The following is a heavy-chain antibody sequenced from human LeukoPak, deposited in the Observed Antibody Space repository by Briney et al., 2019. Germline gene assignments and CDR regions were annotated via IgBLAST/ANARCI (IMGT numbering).Heavy chain of an antibody. CDR3: ARRAAAGTGGRWVYYYYMDV. CDR2: IYPGDSDT. CDR1: GYSFTSYW. J-gene: IGHJ6*03. Sequence: PGESLKISYKGSGYSFTSYWIGWVRQMPGKGLEWMGIIYPGDSDTRYSPSFQGQVTISADKSISTAYLQWSSLKASDTAMYYCARRAAAGTGGRWVYYYYMDVWGKGTTVTVSS. D-gene: IGHD6-13*01. V-gene: IGHV5-51*01.